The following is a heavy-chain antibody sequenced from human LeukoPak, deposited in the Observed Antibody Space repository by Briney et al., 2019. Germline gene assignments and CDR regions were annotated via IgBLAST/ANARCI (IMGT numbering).Heavy chain of an antibody. CDR2: FDPEDGET. Sequence: ASVTVSCKVSGYTLTELSMHWVRQAPGKGLEWMGGFDPEDGETIYAQKFQGRVTMTEDTSTDTAYMELSSLRSEDTAVYYCATVPRGGLLRFLEWLPFDPWGQGTLVTVSS. V-gene: IGHV1-24*01. CDR3: ATVPRGGLLRFLEWLPFDP. D-gene: IGHD3-3*01. J-gene: IGHJ5*02. CDR1: GYTLTELS.